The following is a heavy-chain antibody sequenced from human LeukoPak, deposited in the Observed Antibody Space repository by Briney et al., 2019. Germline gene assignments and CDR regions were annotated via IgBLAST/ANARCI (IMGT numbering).Heavy chain of an antibody. CDR2: IYYSGST. CDR3: ARVVSKKEASDI. J-gene: IGHJ3*02. V-gene: IGHV4-30-4*07. D-gene: IGHD3-16*02. Sequence: PSETLSLTCAVSGGSISSGGYSWSWIRQPPGKGLEWIGYIYYSGSTYYNPSLKSRVTISVDTSKNQFSLKLSSVTAADTAVYYCARVVSKKEASDIWGQGTMVTVSS. CDR1: GGSISSGGYS.